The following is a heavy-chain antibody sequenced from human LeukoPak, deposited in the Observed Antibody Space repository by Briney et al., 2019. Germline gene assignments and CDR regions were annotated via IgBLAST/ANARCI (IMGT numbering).Heavy chain of an antibody. V-gene: IGHV3-48*04. D-gene: IGHD3-10*01. Sequence: PGGSLRLSCAASGFTFSSYGMHWVRQAPGKGLEWVSYISHTGSTMSYADSVKGRFTISRDNARNSLYLQMNSLRAEDTAVYYCAIPPLSGTGSSRPLAEMDVWGQGTTVTVSS. CDR1: GFTFSSYG. CDR2: ISHTGSTM. J-gene: IGHJ6*02. CDR3: AIPPLSGTGSSRPLAEMDV.